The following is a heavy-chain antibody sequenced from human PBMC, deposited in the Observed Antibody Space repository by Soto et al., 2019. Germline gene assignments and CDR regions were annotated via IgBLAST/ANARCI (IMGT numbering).Heavy chain of an antibody. Sequence: PSETLSLASTVCSGSISGTNGWCWVRQHRGKGLEWIGEIYHSGSINYNPSLNSRVTISVDKSKTHFSLTLSSVTAADTAVYYCGRALRGFSAFDIWGQGALVT. J-gene: IGHJ3*02. CDR3: GRALRGFSAFDI. CDR2: IYHSGSI. V-gene: IGHV4-4*02. D-gene: IGHD3-16*01. CDR1: SGSISGTNG.